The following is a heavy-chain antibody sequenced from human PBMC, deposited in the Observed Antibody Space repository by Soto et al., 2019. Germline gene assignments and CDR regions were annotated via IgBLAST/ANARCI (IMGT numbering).Heavy chain of an antibody. V-gene: IGHV3-53*01. CDR1: GLSVSSNY. CDR3: ARHRHPRGTVGATSPLDP. D-gene: IGHD1-26*01. J-gene: IGHJ5*02. Sequence: GGSLRLSCAISGLSVSSNYLIWVRPPPGKGLEWVSVHYSGGSTYYADSVQGRFTISRDRSNNTLYLQMRRVRAEDTAVYFCARHRHPRGTVGATSPLDPWGQGTQVTV. CDR2: HYSGGST.